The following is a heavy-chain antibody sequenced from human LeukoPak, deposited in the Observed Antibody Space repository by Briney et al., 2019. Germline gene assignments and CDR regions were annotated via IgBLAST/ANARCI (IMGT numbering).Heavy chain of an antibody. V-gene: IGHV4-4*02. D-gene: IGHD2-21*02. Sequence: PSGTLSLTCAVSGGSISSSNWWSWVRQPPGKGLEWIGEIYHSGSTNYNPSLKSRVTISVDKSKNQFSLKLSSVNAADTAVYYCARGIYCGGDCYSPMYYFDYWGQGTLVTVSS. CDR1: GGSISSSNW. CDR2: IYHSGST. J-gene: IGHJ4*02. CDR3: ARGIYCGGDCYSPMYYFDY.